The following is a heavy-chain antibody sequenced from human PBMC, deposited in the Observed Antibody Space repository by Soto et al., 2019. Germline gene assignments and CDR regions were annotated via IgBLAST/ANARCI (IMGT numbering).Heavy chain of an antibody. V-gene: IGHV4-61*01. CDR3: ARTTAVPNTLRSGYFFDY. J-gene: IGHJ4*02. Sequence: SETLSLTCSVSGGSVRKKHCYRIWIRQPPGKRLEWIGYVYYSGTTNYNPSLKSRVTISVDLSKNQFSLRLSSVTTADTALYYCARTTAVPNTLRSGYFFDYWGQGTLVTVSS. CDR1: GGSVRKKHCY. CDR2: VYYSGTT. D-gene: IGHD4-17*01.